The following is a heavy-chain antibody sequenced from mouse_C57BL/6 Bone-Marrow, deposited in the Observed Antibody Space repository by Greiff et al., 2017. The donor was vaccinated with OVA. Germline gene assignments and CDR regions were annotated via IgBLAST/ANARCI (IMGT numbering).Heavy chain of an antibody. CDR3: VRGNYYGSSYDFDY. J-gene: IGHJ2*01. D-gene: IGHD1-1*01. V-gene: IGHV10-3*01. CDR2: IRSKSSNYAT. Sequence: EVMLVESGGGLVQPKGSLKLSCAASGFTFNTYAMHWVRQAPGKGLEWVARIRSKSSNYATYYADSVKDRFTISRDDSQSMLYLQMNNLKTEDTAMYYCVRGNYYGSSYDFDYWGQGTTLTVSS. CDR1: GFTFNTYA.